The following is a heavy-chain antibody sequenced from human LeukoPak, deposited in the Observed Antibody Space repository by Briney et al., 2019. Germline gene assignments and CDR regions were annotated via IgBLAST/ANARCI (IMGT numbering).Heavy chain of an antibody. CDR3: AGDQRVPYYYYYMDV. CDR1: GGSFSGYY. Sequence: PSETLSLTCAVYGGSFSGYYWSWIRQPPGKGLEGIGEINHSGSTNYNPSLKSRVTISDATSKNHFVRKLSSVTAADAAVYYCAGDQRVPYYYYYMDVWGKGTTVTVSS. V-gene: IGHV4-34*01. D-gene: IGHD6-6*01. CDR2: INHSGST. J-gene: IGHJ6*03.